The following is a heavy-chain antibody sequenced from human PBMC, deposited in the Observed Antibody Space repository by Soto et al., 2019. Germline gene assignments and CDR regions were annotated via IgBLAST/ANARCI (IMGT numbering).Heavy chain of an antibody. J-gene: IGHJ6*02. CDR2: IYYSAST. V-gene: IGHV4-39*01. Sequence: ASETLSLTCTVSGGSISSISCYCGLIRQPPGKGLEGIGSIYYSASTYYSPSLQSRVTISVDTSRNRFSLKLSSVTAADTAVYYCARKGSGSYYYGMDVLGQGTTVTVSS. CDR1: GGSISSISCY. CDR3: ARKGSGSYYYGMDV. D-gene: IGHD6-25*01.